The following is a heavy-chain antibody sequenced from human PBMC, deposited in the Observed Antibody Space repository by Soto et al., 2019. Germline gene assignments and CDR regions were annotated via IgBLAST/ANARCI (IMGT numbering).Heavy chain of an antibody. CDR2: IRYDGSNK. CDR3: ARDKCEDGDCWDYGMDV. CDR1: GFTFSSYG. Sequence: GGSLRLSCAASGFTFSSYGMHWVRQAPGKGLEWVEVIRYDGSNKYYADSVKGRFTISRDKSKNTLYLQMNSLRAGDTAVYYCARDKCEDGDCWDYGMDVWGQGTTVTVSS. V-gene: IGHV3-33*01. D-gene: IGHD2-21*02. J-gene: IGHJ6*02.